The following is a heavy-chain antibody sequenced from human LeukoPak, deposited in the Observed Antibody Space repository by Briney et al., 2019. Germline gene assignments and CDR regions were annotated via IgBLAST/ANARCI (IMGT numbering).Heavy chain of an antibody. CDR1: GFTFSSYG. V-gene: IGHV3-30*02. CDR3: AKYTRTYYYDSSGYGDAFDI. Sequence: PGGSLRLSCAASGFTFSSYGMHWVRQAPGKGLEWVAFIRYDGSNKYYADSVKGRFTISRDNSKNTLYLQMNSLRAEDTAVYYCAKYTRTYYYDSSGYGDAFDIWGQGTMVTVSS. J-gene: IGHJ3*02. CDR2: IRYDGSNK. D-gene: IGHD3-22*01.